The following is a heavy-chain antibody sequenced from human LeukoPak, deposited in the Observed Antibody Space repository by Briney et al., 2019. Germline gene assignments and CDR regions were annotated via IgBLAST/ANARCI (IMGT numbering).Heavy chain of an antibody. J-gene: IGHJ4*02. CDR3: AREGPRGNSQFDY. CDR1: GFTFSSYG. V-gene: IGHV3-33*01. D-gene: IGHD2/OR15-2a*01. Sequence: GRSLRLSCAASGFTFSSYGMHWVRQAPGKGLEWVALIWYDGSNKYYTDSVKGRLTISRDNSKNTLYLQMNSLRAEDTAIYYCAREGPRGNSQFDYWGQGTLVTVSS. CDR2: IWYDGSNK.